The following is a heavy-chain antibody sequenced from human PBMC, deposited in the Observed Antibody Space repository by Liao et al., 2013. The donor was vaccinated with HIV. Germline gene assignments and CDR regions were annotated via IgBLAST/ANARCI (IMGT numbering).Heavy chain of an antibody. CDR3: ARGSGFCVSTSCRFDP. CDR2: IYTSGTT. V-gene: IGHV4-4*07. Sequence: QLQLQESGPGLVKPSETLSLTCTVSGGSISSYYWSWIRQPAGKGLEWIGRIYTSGTTNFNPSLKSRVTMSVDSSTNRFFLNLTSVTAADTAEYFCARGSGFCVSTSCRFDPWGQGSLVTVSS. CDR1: GGSISSYY. D-gene: IGHD2-2*01. J-gene: IGHJ5*02.